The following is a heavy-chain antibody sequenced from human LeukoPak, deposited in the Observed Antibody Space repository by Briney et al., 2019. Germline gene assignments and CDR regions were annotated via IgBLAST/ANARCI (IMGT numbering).Heavy chain of an antibody. CDR1: GFSFHDYA. V-gene: IGHV3-9*03. CDR3: AKDIARYDSSGTIDY. D-gene: IGHD3-22*01. CDR2: ISWNSGGV. Sequence: GRSLRLSCAASGFSFHDYAMHWVRQAPGKGLEWVSGISWNSGGVDYADSVKGRFTISRDNAKNSLYLQMNSLRAEDMALYYCAKDIARYDSSGTIDYWGQGTLVTVSS. J-gene: IGHJ4*02.